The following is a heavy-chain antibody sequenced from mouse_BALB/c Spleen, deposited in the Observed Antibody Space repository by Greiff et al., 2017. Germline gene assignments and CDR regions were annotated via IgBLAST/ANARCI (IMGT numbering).Heavy chain of an antibody. D-gene: IGHD2-4*01. CDR3: ARHDDYEWFAY. V-gene: IGHV5-6*01. CDR2: ISSGGSYT. Sequence: EVQLVESGGDLVKPGGSLKLSCAASGFTFTSYGMSWVRQTPDKRLEWVATISSGGSYTYYPDSVKGRFTISRDNAKNTLYLQMSSLKSEDTAMYYCARHDDYEWFAYWGQGTLVTVSA. J-gene: IGHJ3*01. CDR1: GFTFTSYG.